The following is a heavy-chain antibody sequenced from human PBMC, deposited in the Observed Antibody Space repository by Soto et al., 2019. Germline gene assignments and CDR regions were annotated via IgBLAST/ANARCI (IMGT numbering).Heavy chain of an antibody. J-gene: IGHJ4*02. CDR1: GYSFTSLD. CDR3: ARGVSAGVDY. CDR2: MQPNTGRT. Sequence: QVQLVQSGAEVREPGASVKVSCKASGYSFTSLDSNWVRQTAGQGLEWMGWMQPNTGRTGYAQNFQGRVTMTRDTSINTAYMELTTLTSDDTAFYYCARGVSAGVDYWGQGTLVTVSS. D-gene: IGHD1-26*01. V-gene: IGHV1-8*01.